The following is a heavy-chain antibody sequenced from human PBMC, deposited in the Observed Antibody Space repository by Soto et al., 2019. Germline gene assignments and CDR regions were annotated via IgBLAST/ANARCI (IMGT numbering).Heavy chain of an antibody. CDR3: ATLELGPFYQPLYHRCGMDV. Sequence: SQTLPLTCAISGDSVSSNSAAWNWIRQSPSRGLEWLGRTYYRSKWFNEYAVSVSSRIIINPDTSKNQFSLQLSSVTPEDTAVYYCATLELGPFYQPLYHRCGMDVWGQGTTVAVSS. J-gene: IGHJ6*02. CDR2: TYYRSKWFN. CDR1: GDSVSSNSAA. D-gene: IGHD2-2*01. V-gene: IGHV6-1*01.